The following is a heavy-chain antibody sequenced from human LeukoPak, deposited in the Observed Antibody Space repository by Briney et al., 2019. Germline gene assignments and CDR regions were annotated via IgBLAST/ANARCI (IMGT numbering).Heavy chain of an antibody. V-gene: IGHV4-59*12. CDR3: TREEPEYNSGWSMDV. D-gene: IGHD6-19*01. Sequence: PSETLSLTCTVSGGSISSYYWSWIRQPPGKGLEWIGDVYYSGSTNYNPSLKSRVTMSVGKSKNQFFMKLNSVTAADTAVYYCTREEPEYNSGWSMDVWGQGTTVTVSS. CDR2: VYYSGST. J-gene: IGHJ6*02. CDR1: GGSISSYY.